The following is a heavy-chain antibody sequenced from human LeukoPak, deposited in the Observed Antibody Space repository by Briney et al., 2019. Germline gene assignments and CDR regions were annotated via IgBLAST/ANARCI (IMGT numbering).Heavy chain of an antibody. CDR1: GFTVSSNY. CDR3: ASPGYDFWSGYTLYYYGMDV. CDR2: IYSGGST. D-gene: IGHD3-3*01. J-gene: IGHJ6*02. V-gene: IGHV3-66*01. Sequence: PGGSLRLSCAASGFTVSSNYMSWVRQAPGKGLEWVSIIYSGGSTYYADSVKGRFTISRDNSKNTLYLQMNSLRAEDTAVYYCASPGYDFWSGYTLYYYGMDVWGQGTTVTVSS.